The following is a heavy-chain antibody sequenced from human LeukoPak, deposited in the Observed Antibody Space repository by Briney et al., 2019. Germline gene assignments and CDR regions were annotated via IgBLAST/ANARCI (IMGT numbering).Heavy chain of an antibody. CDR2: IYYSGST. V-gene: IGHV4-31*03. CDR3: ARTHCSSTSRYTWEENYFDY. Sequence: SETLSLTCTVSGGSISSGGYYWSWIRQHPGKGLEWIGYIYYSGSTYYNPSLKSRVTISVDTSKNQFSLKLSSVTAADTAVYYCARTHCSSTSRYTWEENYFDYWGQGTLVTVSS. D-gene: IGHD2-2*02. CDR1: GGSISSGGYY. J-gene: IGHJ4*02.